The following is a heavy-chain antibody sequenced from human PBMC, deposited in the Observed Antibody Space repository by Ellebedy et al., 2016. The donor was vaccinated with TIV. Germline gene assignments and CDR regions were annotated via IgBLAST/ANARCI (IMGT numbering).Heavy chain of an antibody. CDR3: AIETRRSSGWYH. Sequence: ASVKVSXKASRYTFTSYYMHWVRQAPGQGLEWMGIINPSGGSTSYAQKFQGRVTMTRDTSTSTVYMELSSLRSEDTAVYYCAIETRRSSGWYHWGQGTLVTVSS. J-gene: IGHJ4*02. CDR2: INPSGGST. D-gene: IGHD6-19*01. CDR1: RYTFTSYY. V-gene: IGHV1-46*01.